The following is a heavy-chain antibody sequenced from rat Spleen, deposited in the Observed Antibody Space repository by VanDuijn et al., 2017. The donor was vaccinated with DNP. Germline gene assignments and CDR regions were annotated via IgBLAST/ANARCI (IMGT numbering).Heavy chain of an antibody. D-gene: IGHD1-7*01. CDR2: ISYSGST. V-gene: IGHV3-1*01. J-gene: IGHJ2*01. CDR1: GYSITSNY. Sequence: EVQLQESGPGLVKPSQSLSLTCSVTGYSITSNYWGWIRKFPGNKMEWMGYISYSGSTSYNPSLKSRISITRDTSKNQFFLQLNSVTTEDTATYYCARSYLWAQNLYFDYWGQGVMVTVSS. CDR3: ARSYLWAQNLYFDY.